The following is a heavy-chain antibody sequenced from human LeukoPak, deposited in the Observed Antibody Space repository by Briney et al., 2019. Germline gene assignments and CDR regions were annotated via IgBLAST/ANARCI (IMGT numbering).Heavy chain of an antibody. D-gene: IGHD3-10*01. CDR3: ARTSRHYYGSGSNLTPWPAGMDV. CDR2: IYYSGIT. J-gene: IGHJ6*02. CDR1: GDSISSYY. Sequence: PSETLSLTCTVSGDSISSYYWTWIRQPPGKGLEWIGYIYYSGITDYNPSLNSRGTISVDTSKNQFSLKLSSETAANTAVYYCARTSRHYYGSGSNLTPWPAGMDVWGQGTTVTVSS. V-gene: IGHV4-59*01.